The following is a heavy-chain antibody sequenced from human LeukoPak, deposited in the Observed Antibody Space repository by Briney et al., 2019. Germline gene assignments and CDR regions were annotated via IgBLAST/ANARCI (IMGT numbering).Heavy chain of an antibody. CDR3: ASPADPYDFWSGYSKAFDI. CDR1: GYTFTSYD. J-gene: IGHJ3*02. Sequence: ASVKVSCKASGYTFTSYDINWVRQATGQGLEWMGWMNPNSGNTGYAQKFQGRVTITRNTSISTAYMELSSLRSEDTAVYYCASPADPYDFWSGYSKAFDIWGQGTMVTVSS. V-gene: IGHV1-8*03. D-gene: IGHD3-3*01. CDR2: MNPNSGNT.